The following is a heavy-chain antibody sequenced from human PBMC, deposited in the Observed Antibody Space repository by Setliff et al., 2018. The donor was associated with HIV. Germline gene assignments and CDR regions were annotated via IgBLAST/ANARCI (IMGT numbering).Heavy chain of an antibody. J-gene: IGHJ4*02. CDR2: MYSSGST. D-gene: IGHD2-2*01. Sequence: PSETLSLTCSVSGGSISSYYWSWIRQPAGKGLEWIGRMYSSGSTNYNPSLKSRVTMSVDTSKNQFSLNLSSVTAADTAVYYCASEGSSTSPIPLWGQGILVTVSS. CDR1: GGSISSYY. CDR3: ASEGSSTSPIPL. V-gene: IGHV4-4*07.